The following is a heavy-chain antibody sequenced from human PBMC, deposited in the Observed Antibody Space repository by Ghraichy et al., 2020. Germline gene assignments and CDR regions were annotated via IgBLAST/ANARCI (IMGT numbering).Heavy chain of an antibody. J-gene: IGHJ3*01. CDR2: IYPSGGP. V-gene: IGHV4-34*01. CDR3: ARSIAAAGPWAFDV. CDR1: GGAFSGHY. D-gene: IGHD6-13*01. Sequence: ESLNISCAVYGGAFSGHYWSWIRQTPGEELQWIGEIYPSGGPNYNSSVQSRVTISVDMSKKQVFLRLTSVTAADTAVYYCARSIAAAGPWAFDVWGQGTRVTVS.